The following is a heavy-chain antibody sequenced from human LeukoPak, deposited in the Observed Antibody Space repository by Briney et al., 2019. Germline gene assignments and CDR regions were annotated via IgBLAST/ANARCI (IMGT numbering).Heavy chain of an antibody. D-gene: IGHD1-26*01. CDR2: IKQDGSEE. J-gene: IGHJ6*03. Sequence: PGGSLRLSCAASGFTFSSYWMTWVRQAPGKGLEWVANIKQDGSEEYNVDCVKGRFTISRDNAKNSLYLQMNSLRAEDTAVYYCARSGGATQGPYYYMDVWGKGTTVTVSS. CDR1: GFTFSSYW. V-gene: IGHV3-7*01. CDR3: ARSGGATQGPYYYMDV.